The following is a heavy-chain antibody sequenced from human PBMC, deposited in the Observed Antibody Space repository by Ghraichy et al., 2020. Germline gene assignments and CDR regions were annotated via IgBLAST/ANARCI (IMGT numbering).Heavy chain of an antibody. J-gene: IGHJ4*02. CDR2: IKSKTDGGTT. V-gene: IGHV3-15*01. Sequence: LTCAASGFTFSNAWMSWVRQAPGKGLEWVGRIKSKTDGGTTDYAAPVKGRFTISRDDSKNTLYLQMNSLKTEDTAVYYCTTKWELLFFAFDYWGQGTLVTVSS. D-gene: IGHD1-26*01. CDR1: GFTFSNAW. CDR3: TTKWELLFFAFDY.